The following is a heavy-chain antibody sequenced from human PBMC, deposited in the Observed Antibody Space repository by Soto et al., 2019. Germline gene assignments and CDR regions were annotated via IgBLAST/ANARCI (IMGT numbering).Heavy chain of an antibody. CDR2: ISDSSGYT. Sequence: PGGSLRLSCAASGFTFSDYYMSWIRQAPGKGLEWVSYISDSSGYTNYADSVKGRFTISRDNAKNSLFLQMNTLRVEDTAVYYCAALYGSGTYLAANDFWGQGTLVTVSS. CDR1: GFTFSDYY. J-gene: IGHJ4*02. V-gene: IGHV3-11*06. CDR3: AALYGSGTYLAANDF. D-gene: IGHD3-10*01.